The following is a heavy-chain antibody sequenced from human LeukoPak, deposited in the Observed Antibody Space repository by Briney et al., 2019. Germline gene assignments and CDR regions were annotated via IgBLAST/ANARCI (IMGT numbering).Heavy chain of an antibody. D-gene: IGHD1-26*01. CDR3: ASDLVGATSY. Sequence: GGSLRLSCAASGFTVSSYWMSWVRQAPGKGLEWVANIKQDGSEKYYVDSVKGRFTISRDNAKNSLYLQTNSLRAEHTAVYYCASDLVGATSYWGPGTLVTVSS. CDR2: IKQDGSEK. CDR1: GFTVSSYW. J-gene: IGHJ4*02. V-gene: IGHV3-7*01.